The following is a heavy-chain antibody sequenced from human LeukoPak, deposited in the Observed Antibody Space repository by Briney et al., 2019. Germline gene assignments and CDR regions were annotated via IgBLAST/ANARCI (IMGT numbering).Heavy chain of an antibody. J-gene: IGHJ4*02. D-gene: IGHD3-22*01. V-gene: IGHV3-48*03. CDR2: ISSSGSNI. CDR3: ARDIPGGLGESSGSDY. Sequence: PGGSLRLSCAASGFTFSSYGMKWVRQAPGKGLEWVLSISSSGSNIYYADSVKGRFTISRDNAKNSLYLQMNSLRAEDTAVDYCARDIPGGLGESSGSDYWGQGTLVTVSS. CDR1: GFTFSSYG.